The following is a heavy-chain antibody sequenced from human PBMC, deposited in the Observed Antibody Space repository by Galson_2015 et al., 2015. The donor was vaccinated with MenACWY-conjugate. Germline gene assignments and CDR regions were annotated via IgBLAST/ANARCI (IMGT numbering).Heavy chain of an antibody. Sequence: SLRLSCAASGFAVSNYYMGWVRQAPGKGLEWVAVISYDGSNKYYADSVKGRFTISRDNSKNTLYLQINSLRAEDTAVYYCAKESIAATNEYYFDYWGQGTLVTVSS. CDR1: GFAVSNYY. CDR2: ISYDGSNK. V-gene: IGHV3-30*18. J-gene: IGHJ4*02. D-gene: IGHD6-6*01. CDR3: AKESIAATNEYYFDY.